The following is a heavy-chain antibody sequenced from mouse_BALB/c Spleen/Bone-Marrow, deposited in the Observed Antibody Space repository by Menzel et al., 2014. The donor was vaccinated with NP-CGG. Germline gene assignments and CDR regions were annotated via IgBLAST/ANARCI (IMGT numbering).Heavy chain of an antibody. J-gene: IGHJ2*01. CDR1: GYTFTSYV. CDR2: INPYNDGT. V-gene: IGHV1-14*01. CDR3: ARRRVYGNYIYFDY. Sequence: LQESGPELVKPGASVKMSCKASGYTFTSYVMHWVKQKPGQGLEWIGYINPYNDGTKYNEKFKGKATLTSDKSSSTAYMELSSLTSEDSAVYYCARRRVYGNYIYFDYWGQGTTLTVSS. D-gene: IGHD2-1*01.